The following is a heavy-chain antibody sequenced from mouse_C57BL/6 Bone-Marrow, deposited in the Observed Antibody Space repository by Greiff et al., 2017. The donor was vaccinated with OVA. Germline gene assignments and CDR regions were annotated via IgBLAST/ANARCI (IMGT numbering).Heavy chain of an antibody. V-gene: IGHV1-76*01. Sequence: QDQLQQSGAELVRPGASVKLSCKASGYTFTDYYINWVKQRPGQGLEWIARIYPGSGNTYYNEKFKGKATLTADKSSSTAYMQLSILTSEASAVYFCARSDGSSHYFDYWGQGTTLTVSS. CDR3: ARSDGSSHYFDY. J-gene: IGHJ2*01. CDR1: GYTFTDYY. D-gene: IGHD1-1*01. CDR2: IYPGSGNT.